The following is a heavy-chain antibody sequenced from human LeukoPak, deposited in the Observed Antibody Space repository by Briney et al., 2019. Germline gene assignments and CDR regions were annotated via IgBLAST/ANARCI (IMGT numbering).Heavy chain of an antibody. CDR2: ITSNGDMT. J-gene: IGHJ4*02. CDR1: GFTFSSHT. V-gene: IGHV3-64D*09. Sequence: GGSLRLSCSASGFTFSSHTMHWVRQAPGKGLQYVSSITSNGDMTWYADSVKGRFIISRDNSKNTLHLQMSSPTPEDTALYKCVKDLSETFSFDYWGQGTLVTVSS. CDR3: VKDLSETFSFDY.